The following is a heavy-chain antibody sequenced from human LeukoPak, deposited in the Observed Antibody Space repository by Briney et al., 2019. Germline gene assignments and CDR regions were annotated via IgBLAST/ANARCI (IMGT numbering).Heavy chain of an antibody. CDR2: IIPIFGTA. V-gene: IGHV1-69*13. CDR1: GGTFSIYA. D-gene: IGHD1-20*01. Sequence: SVKVSCKASGGTFSIYAISWVRQAPGQGLEWMGGIIPIFGTANYAQKFQGRVTITADESTSTAYMELSSLRSEDTAVYYCAGGWCNWNDGYYYYGMDVWGQGTTVTVSS. CDR3: AGGWCNWNDGYYYYGMDV. J-gene: IGHJ6*02.